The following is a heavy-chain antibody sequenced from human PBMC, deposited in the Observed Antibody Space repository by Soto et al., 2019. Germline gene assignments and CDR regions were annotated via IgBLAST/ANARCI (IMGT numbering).Heavy chain of an antibody. CDR1: GFTSSDYY. D-gene: IGHD2-15*01. CDR2: ISSSGSTI. Sequence: GGSLRLSCEAPGFTSSDYYMTWIRQAPGKGLEWVSYISSSGSTIFYGDSVKGRITMSRDNGKKSLYLQMISLRAEDTAVYYCARVFKSGGSLDYWGQGTLVTVSS. J-gene: IGHJ4*02. CDR3: ARVFKSGGSLDY. V-gene: IGHV3-11*01.